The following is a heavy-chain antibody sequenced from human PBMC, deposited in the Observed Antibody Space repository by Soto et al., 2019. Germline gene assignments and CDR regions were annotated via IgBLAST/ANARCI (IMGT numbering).Heavy chain of an antibody. CDR1: GFTFSSYS. V-gene: IGHV3-21*01. D-gene: IGHD2-15*01. Sequence: GGSLRLSCAASGFTFSSYSMNWVRQAPGKGLEWVSSISSSSSYIYYADSVKGRFTISRDNAKNSLYLQMNSLRAEDTAVYYCARELSTRKGRDIVVVVAGNMDVWGKGTTVTVSS. J-gene: IGHJ6*03. CDR2: ISSSSSYI. CDR3: ARELSTRKGRDIVVVVAGNMDV.